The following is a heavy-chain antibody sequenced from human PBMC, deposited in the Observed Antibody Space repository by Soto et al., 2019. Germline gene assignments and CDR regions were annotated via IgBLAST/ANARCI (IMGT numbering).Heavy chain of an antibody. CDR3: AKVADCSGGSCYGATSIYFYFMDV. CDR2: IIPIFGTT. D-gene: IGHD2-15*01. V-gene: IGHV1-69*01. CDR1: GGTFGHYA. Sequence: QVQLMQSGAEVKKPGSSVKVSCKASGGTFGHYALSWVRQAPGQGLEWMGGIIPIFGTTYYAQRFQGRVTLNADESMSTAYMELSSLRSDDTAVYYCAKVADCSGGSCYGATSIYFYFMDVWGQGTTVTVSS. J-gene: IGHJ6*02.